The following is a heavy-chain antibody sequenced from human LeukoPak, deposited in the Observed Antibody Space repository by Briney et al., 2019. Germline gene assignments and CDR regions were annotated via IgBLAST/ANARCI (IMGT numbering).Heavy chain of an antibody. V-gene: IGHV3-30-3*01. CDR1: GFTFSSYA. J-gene: IGHJ4*02. CDR2: ISYDGSNK. Sequence: GGSLRLSCAASGFTFSSYAMHWVRQAPGKGLEWVAVISYDGSNKYYADSVKGRFTISRDNSKNTLYLQMNSLRAEDTAVYYCARDVSYYYDSSGPDYWGQGTLVTVSS. D-gene: IGHD3-22*01. CDR3: ARDVSYYYDSSGPDY.